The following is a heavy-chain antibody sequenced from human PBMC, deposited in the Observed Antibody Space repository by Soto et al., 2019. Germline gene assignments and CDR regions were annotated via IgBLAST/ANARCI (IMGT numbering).Heavy chain of an antibody. CDR2: IWYDGSNK. Sequence: GGSLRLSCAASGFTFSSYGMHWVRQAPGKGLEWVAVIWYDGSNKYYADSVKGRFTISRDNSKNTLYLQMNSLRAEDTAVYYCARDSSGRYDYIWGSYRAVYMDVWGKGTTVTVSS. V-gene: IGHV3-33*01. CDR1: GFTFSSYG. D-gene: IGHD3-16*02. J-gene: IGHJ6*03. CDR3: ARDSSGRYDYIWGSYRAVYMDV.